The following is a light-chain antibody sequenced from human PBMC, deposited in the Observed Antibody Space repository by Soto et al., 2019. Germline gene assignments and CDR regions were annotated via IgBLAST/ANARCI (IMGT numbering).Light chain of an antibody. V-gene: IGKV3-20*01. CDR2: DAS. CDR1: QSVSSRY. J-gene: IGKJ3*01. Sequence: EIVLTQSPGTLSLSPGERATLSCRASQSVSSRYLAWYQQKPGQAPRLLIYDASRATGIPDRFSASGSGTDFTLTITRLEPEDFALYYCQHYGTSALFGPGTKVEI. CDR3: QHYGTSAL.